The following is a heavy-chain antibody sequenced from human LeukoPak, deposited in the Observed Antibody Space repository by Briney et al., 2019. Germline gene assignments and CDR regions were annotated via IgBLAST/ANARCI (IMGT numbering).Heavy chain of an antibody. CDR1: GGSISSYY. V-gene: IGHV4-59*05. CDR2: IYYSGST. D-gene: IGHD3-22*01. J-gene: IGHJ4*02. Sequence: PSETLSLTCTVSGGSISSYYWSWIRQPPGKGLEWIGSIYYSGSTYYNPSLKSRVTISVDTSKNQFSLKLSSVTAADTAVYYCASTYYYDSSGYNFDYWGQGTLVTVSS. CDR3: ASTYYYDSSGYNFDY.